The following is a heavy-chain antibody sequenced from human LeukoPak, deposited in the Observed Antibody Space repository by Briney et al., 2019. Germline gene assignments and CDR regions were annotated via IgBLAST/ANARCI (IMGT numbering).Heavy chain of an antibody. J-gene: IGHJ4*02. V-gene: IGHV5-51*01. CDR2: IYPGDSDT. D-gene: IGHD3-10*01. Sequence: GESLKISCKGSGYSFTSYWIGWVRQMPGKGLEWMGIIYPGDSDTSYSPSIQAQVTISADKSISTAYLQWSSLKASDTAMYYCARLRDGRAFGAIDYWGQGTLDTVSS. CDR3: ARLRDGRAFGAIDY. CDR1: GYSFTSYW.